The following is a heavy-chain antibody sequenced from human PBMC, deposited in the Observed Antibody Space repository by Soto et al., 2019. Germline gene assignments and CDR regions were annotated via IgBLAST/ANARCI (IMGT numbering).Heavy chain of an antibody. V-gene: IGHV1-18*01. J-gene: IGHJ4*02. CDR1: GYNFFSFG. Sequence: ASVKVSCKASGYNFFSFGISWVRQAPGQGLEWVGWVSVPSGDTSSAQNFQGRVTVTTDTSTSTAYLEVGSLRSDDTAVYCCARTCRSGGSCYLEYWGEGTLVTVSS. D-gene: IGHD2-15*01. CDR3: ARTCRSGGSCYLEY. CDR2: VSVPSGDT.